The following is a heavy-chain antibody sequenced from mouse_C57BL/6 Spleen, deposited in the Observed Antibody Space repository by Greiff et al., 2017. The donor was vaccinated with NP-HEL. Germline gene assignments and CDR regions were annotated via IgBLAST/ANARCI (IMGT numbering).Heavy chain of an antibody. J-gene: IGHJ1*03. CDR3: SRAYGSSHWYFDV. Sequence: EVQLVESGEGLVKPGGSLKLSCAASGFTFSSYAMSWVRQTPEKRLEWVAYISSGGDYIYYADTVKGRFTISRDNARNTLYLQMSSLKSEDTAMYYCSRAYGSSHWYFDVWGTGTTVTVSS. D-gene: IGHD1-1*01. CDR2: ISSGGDYI. V-gene: IGHV5-9-1*02. CDR1: GFTFSSYA.